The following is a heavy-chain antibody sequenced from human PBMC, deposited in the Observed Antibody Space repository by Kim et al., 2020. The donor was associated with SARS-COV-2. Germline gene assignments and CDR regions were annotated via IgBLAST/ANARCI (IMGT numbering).Heavy chain of an antibody. CDR1: AVSINNYY. D-gene: IGHD3-10*01. J-gene: IGHJ6*03. V-gene: IGHV4-59*08. Sequence: SETLSLTCAVSAVSINNYYWNWVRQPPGKGLEWIGYISYSGSTNYNPSLNSRVTISVDTPRKQFSLKLSSVSAAAAAAYYCTYSGTNFYYQYLYVLGKGT. CDR3: TYSGTNFYYQYLYV. CDR2: ISYSGST.